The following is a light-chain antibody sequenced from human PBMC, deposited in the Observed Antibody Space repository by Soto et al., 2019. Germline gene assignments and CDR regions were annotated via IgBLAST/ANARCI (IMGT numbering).Light chain of an antibody. CDR1: QTISSW. Sequence: DIQMTQSPSTLSGSVGDRVTITCRASQTISSWLAWYQQKPGTAPKLLIYKASTLKSGVPSRFSGSGSGTEFTLTISGLQPDELATDDGQQYNSYAWTGGQGTKVDIK. V-gene: IGKV1-5*03. J-gene: IGKJ1*01. CDR2: KAS. CDR3: QQYNSYAWT.